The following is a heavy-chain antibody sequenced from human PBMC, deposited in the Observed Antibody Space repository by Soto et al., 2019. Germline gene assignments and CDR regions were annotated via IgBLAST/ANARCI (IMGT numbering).Heavy chain of an antibody. D-gene: IGHD2-2*02. J-gene: IGHJ6*02. CDR1: GFTVSSNY. CDR2: IYSGGST. Sequence: EVQLVETGGGLIQPGGSLRLSCAASGFTVSSNYMSWVRQAPGKGLEWVSVIYSGGSTYYADSVKGRFTISRDNSKNTLYLQVNSLRAEDTAVYYCARGAADIVVVPAAIRVYYGMDVWGQGTTVTVSS. CDR3: ARGAADIVVVPAAIRVYYGMDV. V-gene: IGHV3-53*02.